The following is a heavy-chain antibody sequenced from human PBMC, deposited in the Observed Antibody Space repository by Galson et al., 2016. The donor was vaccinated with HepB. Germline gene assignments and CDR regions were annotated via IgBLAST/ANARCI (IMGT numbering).Heavy chain of an antibody. J-gene: IGHJ4*02. V-gene: IGHV3-48*02. Sequence: SLRLSCAASGFTFSSYSMNWVRQAPGKGLEWISYFSSTTRTIYYADSVKGRFTISRDNAKNSLYLQMTSLRDEDTAVYYCAKGAEQWLVPGYFDYWGQGTLVTVSS. D-gene: IGHD6-19*01. CDR1: GFTFSSYS. CDR2: FSSTTRTI. CDR3: AKGAEQWLVPGYFDY.